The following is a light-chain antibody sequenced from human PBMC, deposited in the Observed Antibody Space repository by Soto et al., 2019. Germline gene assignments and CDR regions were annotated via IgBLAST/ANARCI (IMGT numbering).Light chain of an antibody. CDR3: QQYSKWPLT. CDR1: QGISSD. Sequence: IELTQSPATLSVSAGDRATISCRASQGISSDLAWYQQKAGQAPRLLIYGASSRTAETPARFSGSGSETEYTLTISSLQSEDFAVYYCQQYSKWPLTFGGGTKVDIK. CDR2: GAS. J-gene: IGKJ4*01. V-gene: IGKV3-15*01.